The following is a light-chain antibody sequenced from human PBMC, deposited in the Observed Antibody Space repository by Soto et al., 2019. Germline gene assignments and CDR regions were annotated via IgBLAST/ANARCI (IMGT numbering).Light chain of an antibody. CDR3: QKYGSSTRRCT. Sequence: EIVLTQSPGSLSWSPGERATLSCRASQSVSSSYLAWYQQKPGQAPRLLIYGASSRATGIPDRFSGSGSGTDFTLTISRLEPEDFAVYYCQKYGSSTRRCTFGQGTKVEIX. CDR2: GAS. V-gene: IGKV3-20*01. J-gene: IGKJ1*01. CDR1: QSVSSSY.